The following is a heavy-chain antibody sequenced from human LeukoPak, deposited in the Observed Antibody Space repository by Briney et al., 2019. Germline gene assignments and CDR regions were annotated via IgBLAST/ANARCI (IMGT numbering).Heavy chain of an antibody. Sequence: SVKVSCKASGGTFISYAISWVRQAPGQGLEWMGGIIPIFGTANYAQKFQGRVTITADESTSTAYMELSSLRSGDTAVYYCARDKGGFYDYVWGSYRPFDYWGQGTLVTVSS. V-gene: IGHV1-69*13. CDR3: ARDKGGFYDYVWGSYRPFDY. CDR2: IIPIFGTA. D-gene: IGHD3-16*02. J-gene: IGHJ4*02. CDR1: GGTFISYA.